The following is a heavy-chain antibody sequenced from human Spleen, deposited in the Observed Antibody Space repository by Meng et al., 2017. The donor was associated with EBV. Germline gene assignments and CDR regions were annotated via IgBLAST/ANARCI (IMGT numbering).Heavy chain of an antibody. V-gene: IGHV3-11*01. D-gene: IGHD1-26*01. J-gene: IGHJ5*02. CDR2: LNSGGSTI. CDR3: ARGHGSREGWFDP. Sequence: HGQLCRSGGGFVKPGGSLRLSCAASGFTFSDYNINWIRQAPGKGLEWVSYLNSGGSTIYYADSVKGRFTISGDNAKNSVSLQMNSLRVEDTAVYYCARGHGSREGWFDPWGQGTLVTVSS. CDR1: GFTFSDYN.